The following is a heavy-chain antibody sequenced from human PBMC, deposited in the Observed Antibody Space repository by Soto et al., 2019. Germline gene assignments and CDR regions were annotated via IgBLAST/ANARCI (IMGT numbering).Heavy chain of an antibody. D-gene: IGHD2-2*01. Sequence: PSETLSLTCTVSGTSISSNYWSWIRQPPGKGLEWIGYIYYSGITNYNPSLKSRVTISVDTSKNQVSLKLSSLTAADTAVYYCARDLGFCSSTTCYPWFDPWGKGTLVTVSP. CDR3: ARDLGFCSSTTCYPWFDP. CDR2: IYYSGIT. CDR1: GTSISSNY. J-gene: IGHJ5*02. V-gene: IGHV4-59*01.